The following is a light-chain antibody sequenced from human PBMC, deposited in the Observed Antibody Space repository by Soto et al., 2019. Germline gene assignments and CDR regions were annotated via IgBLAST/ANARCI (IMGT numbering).Light chain of an antibody. V-gene: IGKV3-20*01. J-gene: IGKJ1*01. CDR3: QQYGSSPLA. CDR2: GAS. CDR1: QSVSSSY. Sequence: IVLTQSPGTLSLSPGERATLSCRASQSVSSSYLAWYQQKPGQAPRLLIYGASSRATGIPDRFSGSGSGTDFTLTISRLEPEDFVVYYCQQYGSSPLAFGQGTKVEIK.